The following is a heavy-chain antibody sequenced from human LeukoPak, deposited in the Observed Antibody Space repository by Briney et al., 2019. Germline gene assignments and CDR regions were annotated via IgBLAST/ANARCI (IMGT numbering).Heavy chain of an antibody. D-gene: IGHD3-3*01. V-gene: IGHV3-21*01. Sequence: GGSLRLSCAASGFTFSSYSMNWVRQAPGKGLEWVSSISSSSSYIYYADSVKGRFTIPRDNAKNSLYLQMNSLRAEDTAVYYCARALDGYDFWSGYVYWGQGTLVTVSS. CDR2: ISSSSSYI. J-gene: IGHJ4*02. CDR3: ARALDGYDFWSGYVY. CDR1: GFTFSSYS.